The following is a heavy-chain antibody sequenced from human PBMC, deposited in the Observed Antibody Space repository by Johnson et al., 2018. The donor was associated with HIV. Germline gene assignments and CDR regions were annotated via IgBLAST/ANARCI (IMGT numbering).Heavy chain of an antibody. CDR2: IKQDGGEK. D-gene: IGHD3-22*01. CDR1: GFTFSRYW. CDR3: VTFYGRDYYDSSGYWALFDI. V-gene: IGHV3-7*01. Sequence: EVQLLESGGRMVQPGGSLGLSCAVSGFTFSRYWMTWVRQAPGKGLEWVANIKQDGGEKYYVDSVKGRFTISRDNYKNTLYLQMNSLRAEETAVYYCVTFYGRDYYDSSGYWALFDIWGQGTMVTVSS. J-gene: IGHJ3*02.